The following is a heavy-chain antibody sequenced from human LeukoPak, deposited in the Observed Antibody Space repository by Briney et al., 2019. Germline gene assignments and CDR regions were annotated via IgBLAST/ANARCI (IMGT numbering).Heavy chain of an antibody. CDR2: ISGSGGST. J-gene: IGHJ4*02. D-gene: IGHD1-26*01. CDR1: GFTFDDYA. V-gene: IGHV3-23*01. CDR3: AKLLGAQARYYFDY. Sequence: PGRSLRLSCAASGFTFDDYAMHWVRQAPGKGLEWVSAISGSGGSTYYADSVKGRFTISRDNSKNTLYLQMNSLRAEDTAVYYCAKLLGAQARYYFDYWGQGTLVTVSS.